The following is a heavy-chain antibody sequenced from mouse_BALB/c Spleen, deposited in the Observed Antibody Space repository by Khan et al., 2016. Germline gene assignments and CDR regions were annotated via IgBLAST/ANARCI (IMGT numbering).Heavy chain of an antibody. CDR1: GFNIKDTY. CDR3: ARSPYDYDVGFAY. CDR2: IDTATGNT. D-gene: IGHD2-4*01. V-gene: IGHV14-3*02. J-gene: IGHJ3*01. Sequence: IRLQQSGAELVKPGASVKLSCTASGFNIKDTYMHWVKQRPEQGLEWIGRIDTATGNTKYDPKFQGKSTITADTSSNTAYLQLSSLTSEDTAVYYCARSPYDYDVGFAYWGQGTLVTVSA.